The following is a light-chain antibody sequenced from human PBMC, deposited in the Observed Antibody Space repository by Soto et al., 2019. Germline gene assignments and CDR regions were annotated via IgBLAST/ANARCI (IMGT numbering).Light chain of an antibody. CDR1: SSNIGTNT. V-gene: IGLV1-44*01. CDR2: SDN. Sequence: QSVLTQPPSASGTPGQRVTIFCSGSSSNIGTNTVIWYQQLPGAAPKLLIYSDNQRPSGVPDRFSGSKSGTSASLAISGLQSEVEADYYCAAWDVSLVVFGGGTQLTVL. CDR3: AAWDVSLVV. J-gene: IGLJ2*01.